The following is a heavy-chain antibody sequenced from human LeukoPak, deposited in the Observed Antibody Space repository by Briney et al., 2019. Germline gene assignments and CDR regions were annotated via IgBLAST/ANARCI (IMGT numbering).Heavy chain of an antibody. CDR1: GYTFTGYY. CDR2: INPNSGGT. Sequence: ASVKVSCKASGYTFTGYYMHWVRQAPGQGLEWMGWINPNSGGTNYAQKFQGRVTMTRDTSISTAYMELSRLRSDDTAVYYCATSHGTGRLTLLLDYWGQGTLVTVSS. J-gene: IGHJ4*02. V-gene: IGHV1-2*02. CDR3: ATSHGTGRLTLLLDY. D-gene: IGHD3/OR15-3a*01.